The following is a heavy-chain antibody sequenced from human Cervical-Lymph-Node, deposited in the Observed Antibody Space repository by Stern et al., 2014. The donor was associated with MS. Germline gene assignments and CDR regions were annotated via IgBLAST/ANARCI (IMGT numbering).Heavy chain of an antibody. CDR2: INGDNGNT. CDR3: ARAGYCSPSTCSDAFDI. CDR1: GYSFISHA. V-gene: IGHV1-3*01. J-gene: IGHJ3*02. Sequence: QLVQSGAEVKDPGASVKVSCKDSGYSFISHAMHWVRQAPGQTFEWMGWINGDNGNTKYSQKLQGRVTITRDKTTSTAYMELSSLTSEDTAVYYCARAGYCSPSTCSDAFDIWGQGTMVTVSS. D-gene: IGHD2-15*01.